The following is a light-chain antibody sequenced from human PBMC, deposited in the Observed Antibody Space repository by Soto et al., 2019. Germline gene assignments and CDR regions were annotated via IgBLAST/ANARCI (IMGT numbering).Light chain of an antibody. Sequence: DIQMTQSPSTLSASEGDRVTITCRASQSISSWLAWYQQKPGKAPKLLIQKASSLEGGVPSRFSGSGSGTEFTLTISSLQPDDFATYDCQQYNTYPYTFGQGTKLEIK. V-gene: IGKV1-5*03. CDR3: QQYNTYPYT. J-gene: IGKJ2*01. CDR2: KAS. CDR1: QSISSW.